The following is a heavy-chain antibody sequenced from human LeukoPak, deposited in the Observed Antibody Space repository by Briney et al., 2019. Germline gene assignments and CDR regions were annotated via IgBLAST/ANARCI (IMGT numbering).Heavy chain of an antibody. CDR1: GYAFTGYY. Sequence: ASVKVSCKASGYAFTGYYMHWVRQAPGQGLEWMGRINPNSGGTNYAQKFQGRVTMTRDTSISTAYMELSRLRSDDTAVYYCAREGTDWFTYTGDFDYWGQGTLVTVSS. CDR3: AREGTDWFTYTGDFDY. V-gene: IGHV1-2*06. CDR2: INPNSGGT. J-gene: IGHJ4*02. D-gene: IGHD3/OR15-3a*01.